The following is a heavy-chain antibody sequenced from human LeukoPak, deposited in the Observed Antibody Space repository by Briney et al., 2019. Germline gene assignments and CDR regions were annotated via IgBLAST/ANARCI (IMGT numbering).Heavy chain of an antibody. D-gene: IGHD3-22*01. CDR3: AKEDYYDRSGTCFRLEY. CDR2: IRYDGSDA. V-gene: IGHV3-30*02. CDR1: GFTFIRTG. J-gene: IGHJ4*02. Sequence: GGSLRLSCAASGFTFIRTGMHWVRQAPGKGLEWVAFIRYDGSDAFYIDSVKGRFTISRDNSKSLVYLQMNILRPEDTAVYFCAKEDYYDRSGTCFRLEYWGQGTLVAVSS.